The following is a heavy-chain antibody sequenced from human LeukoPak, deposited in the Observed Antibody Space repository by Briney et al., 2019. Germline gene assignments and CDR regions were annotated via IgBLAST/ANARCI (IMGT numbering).Heavy chain of an antibody. J-gene: IGHJ6*02. CDR2: IIPIFGTA. Sequence: WASVKVSCKASGGTFSSYAISWVRQAPGQGLEWMGGIIPIFGTANYAHKFQGRVTITADESTSTAYMELSSLRSEDTAVYYCARTQPDYYGMDVWGQGTTVTVSS. V-gene: IGHV1-69*13. D-gene: IGHD1-14*01. CDR1: GGTFSSYA. CDR3: ARTQPDYYGMDV.